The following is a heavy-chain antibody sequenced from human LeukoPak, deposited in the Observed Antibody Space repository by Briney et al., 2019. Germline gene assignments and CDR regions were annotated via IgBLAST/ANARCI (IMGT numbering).Heavy chain of an antibody. J-gene: IGHJ4*02. V-gene: IGHV4-30-4*01. D-gene: IGHD2-2*01. CDR1: GGSISSGDYY. CDR3: ARVVPAAIFDY. Sequence: SQTRSLTCTVSGGSISSGDYYWSWIRQPPGKGLEWIGYIYYSGSTYYNPSLKSRVTISVDTSKNQFSLKLSSVTAADTAVYYCARVVPAAIFDYWGQGTLVTVSS. CDR2: IYYSGST.